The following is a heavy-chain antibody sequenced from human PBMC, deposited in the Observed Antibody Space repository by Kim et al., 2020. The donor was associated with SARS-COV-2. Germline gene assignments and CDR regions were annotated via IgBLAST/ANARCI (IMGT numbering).Heavy chain of an antibody. CDR2: ISYDGSNK. J-gene: IGHJ3*02. CDR1: GFTFSSYA. V-gene: IGHV3-30-3*01. CDR3: ARVRCSSTSCHPGAFDI. D-gene: IGHD2-2*01. Sequence: GGSLRLSCAASGFTFSSYAMHWVRQAPGKGLEWVAVISYDGSNKYYADSVKGRFTISRDNSKNTLYLQMNSLRAEDTAVYYCARVRCSSTSCHPGAFDI.